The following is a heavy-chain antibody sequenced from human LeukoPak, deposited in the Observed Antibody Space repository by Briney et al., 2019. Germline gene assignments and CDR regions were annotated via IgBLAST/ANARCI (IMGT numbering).Heavy chain of an antibody. CDR3: ARAISRTGYGMDV. CDR1: EDSVSSNSGA. CDR2: TYYRSTWYN. Sequence: SQTLSLTCAISEDSVSSNSGAWKWIRQSPSRGLEWLGRTYYRSTWYNDYAVSVKSRITINPDTSKNQFSLQLNSVTPEDTAVYYCARAISRTGYGMDVWGQGTTVTVSS. V-gene: IGHV6-1*01. J-gene: IGHJ6*02.